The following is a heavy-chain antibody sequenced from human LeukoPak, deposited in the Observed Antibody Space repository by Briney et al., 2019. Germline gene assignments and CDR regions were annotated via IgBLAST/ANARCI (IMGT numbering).Heavy chain of an antibody. Sequence: SETLSLTCTVSGGSISSGGYSWSWIRQHPGKGLEWIGYIYYSGSTYYNPSLKSRVTISVDTSKNQFSLKLSSVTAADTAVYYCARDYYYDSSGYGRAFDIWGQGTMVTVSS. CDR2: IYYSGST. CDR1: GGSISSGGYS. V-gene: IGHV4-31*03. D-gene: IGHD3-22*01. CDR3: ARDYYYDSSGYGRAFDI. J-gene: IGHJ3*02.